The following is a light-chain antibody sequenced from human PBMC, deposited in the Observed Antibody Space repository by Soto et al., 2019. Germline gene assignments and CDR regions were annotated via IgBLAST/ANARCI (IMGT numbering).Light chain of an antibody. V-gene: IGKV3-20*01. J-gene: IGKJ4*01. CDR3: QQYNSSPRT. CDR1: QRVSDSY. Sequence: EIVLTQSPATLSLSPGIRATLSCRASQRVSDSYLAWYQHKPGQAPRLLIYAASNRAIGIPDRFSGSGSGTDFTLTISRLEPEDFAVYYCQQYNSSPRTFXGGTKVDIK. CDR2: AAS.